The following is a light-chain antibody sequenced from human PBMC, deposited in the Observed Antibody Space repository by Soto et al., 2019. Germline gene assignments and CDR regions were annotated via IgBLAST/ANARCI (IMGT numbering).Light chain of an antibody. CDR2: GAS. V-gene: IGKV3-20*01. J-gene: IGKJ1*01. CDR1: QSLASAY. Sequence: EIVLTQSPGTLSLSPGERASLSCRASQSLASAYLAWYQQRPGQAPRLLIYGASTRATGIPDRFSGSGSGTDFTHTISRREPEDFAVYYCQRYGITLWTFGQGTKVEIK. CDR3: QRYGITLWT.